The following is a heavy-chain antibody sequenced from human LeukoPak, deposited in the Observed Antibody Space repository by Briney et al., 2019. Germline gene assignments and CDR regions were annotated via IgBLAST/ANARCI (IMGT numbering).Heavy chain of an antibody. CDR3: VTDRSYSSTFGFDM. CDR2: ISWNSGRT. Sequence: GRSLRLPCVASGFTFDDYAMHWVRQGPGMGLEWVSGISWNSGRTDYADSVKGRFTISRDNAKNSLYLQMNTLRPEDMALYYCVTDRSYSSTFGFDMWGQGTMVTVSS. D-gene: IGHD6-13*01. J-gene: IGHJ3*02. V-gene: IGHV3-9*03. CDR1: GFTFDDYA.